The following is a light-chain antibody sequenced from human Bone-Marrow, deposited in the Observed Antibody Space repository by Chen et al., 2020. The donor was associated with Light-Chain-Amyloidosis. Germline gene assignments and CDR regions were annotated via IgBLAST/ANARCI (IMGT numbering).Light chain of an antibody. J-gene: IGLJ2*01. CDR1: SADVGTDNY. V-gene: IGLV2-14*01. CDR3: CAGTPTLLL. Sequence: QSALTHPASGSGSPGQSITIACTGTSADVGTDNYVSCYQQHPGKAPKVMIYAVSNRPSGVSTRFSGSKSGNTASLTISGLQAEDEADYYCCAGTPTLLLFGGGTKLTVL. CDR2: AVS.